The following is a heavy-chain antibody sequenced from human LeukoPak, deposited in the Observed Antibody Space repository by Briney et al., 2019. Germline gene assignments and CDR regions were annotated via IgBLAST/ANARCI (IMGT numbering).Heavy chain of an antibody. D-gene: IGHD2-2*01. CDR3: ARVPCSSTSCFYYYYGMDV. Sequence: GGSLRLSCAASGFTFSSYAMHWVRQAPGKGLEWVAVISYDGSNKYYADSVKGRFTISRDNSKNTLYLQMNSLRAEDTAVYYCARVPCSSTSCFYYYYGMDVWGQGTTVTVSS. CDR2: ISYDGSNK. J-gene: IGHJ6*02. V-gene: IGHV3-30*04. CDR1: GFTFSSYA.